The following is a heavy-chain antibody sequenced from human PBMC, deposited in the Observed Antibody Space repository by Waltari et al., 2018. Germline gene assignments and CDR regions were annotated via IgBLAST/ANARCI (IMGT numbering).Heavy chain of an antibody. CDR2: IYHSGST. CDR3: ASRGIAAAGTSSDY. V-gene: IGHV4-31*03. J-gene: IGHJ4*02. CDR1: GRSTSRGGYY. D-gene: IGHD6-13*01. Sequence: QVQLQESGPGLVKPSQTLSLTCTVSGRSTSRGGYYWSWLRQHPGKGLEWIGYIYHSGSTYYNPSLKSRVTISVDRSKNQFSLKLSSVTAADTAVYYCASRGIAAAGTSSDYWGQGTLVTVSS.